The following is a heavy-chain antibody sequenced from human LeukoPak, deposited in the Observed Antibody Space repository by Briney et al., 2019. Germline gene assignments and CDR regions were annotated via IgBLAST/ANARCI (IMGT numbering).Heavy chain of an antibody. CDR1: GYSFTTYW. V-gene: IGHV5-51*01. CDR2: IYPGDSDT. J-gene: IGHJ4*02. CDR3: ARSAYSGYGIDY. Sequence: GESLKISCKGSGYSFTTYWVGWVRQMPGKGLEWMGVIYPGDSDTRYSPLFQGQVTISVDKSISTAYLQWISLKASGTAMYYCARSAYSGYGIDYWGQGTLVTVSS. D-gene: IGHD5-12*01.